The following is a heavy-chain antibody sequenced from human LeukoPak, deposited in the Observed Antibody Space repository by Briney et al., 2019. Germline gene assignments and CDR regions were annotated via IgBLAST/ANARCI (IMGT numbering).Heavy chain of an antibody. CDR3: AAFDYDPNYFDY. CDR1: GYTFTGYY. Sequence: VASVKVSCKASGYTFTGYYMHWVRQAPGQGLEWRGRINPNSGGTNYAQKFQGRVTMTRDTSISTAYMELSRLRSDDTAVYYCAAFDYDPNYFDYWGQGTLVTVSS. CDR2: INPNSGGT. J-gene: IGHJ4*02. D-gene: IGHD3-3*01. V-gene: IGHV1-2*06.